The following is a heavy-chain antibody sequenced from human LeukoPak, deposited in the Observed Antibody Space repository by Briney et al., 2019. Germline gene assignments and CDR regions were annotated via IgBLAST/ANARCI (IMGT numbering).Heavy chain of an antibody. CDR3: ARHYITIFGVVTKDNWFDP. CDR1: GGSIRSYY. Sequence: SETLSLTCTVSGGSIRSYYWGWIRQPPGKGLEWIGSIYHSGSTYYNPSLKSRVTISVDTSKNQFSLKLSSVTAADTAVYYCARHYITIFGVVTKDNWFDPWGQGTLVTVSS. J-gene: IGHJ5*02. V-gene: IGHV4-38-2*02. CDR2: IYHSGST. D-gene: IGHD3-3*01.